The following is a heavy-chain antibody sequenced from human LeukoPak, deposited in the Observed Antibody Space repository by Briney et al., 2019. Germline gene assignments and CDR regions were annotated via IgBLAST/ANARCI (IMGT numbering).Heavy chain of an antibody. J-gene: IGHJ4*02. CDR3: ARHRIAAAANDY. CDR1: GYSFTSYW. V-gene: IGHV5-10-1*01. Sequence: GESLKISCKGSGYSFTSYWISWVRQMHGKGLEWMGRISPSDSYTNYSPSFQGHVTISADKSISTAYLQWSSLKASDTAVYYCARHRIAAAANDYWGQGTLVTVSS. D-gene: IGHD6-13*01. CDR2: ISPSDSYT.